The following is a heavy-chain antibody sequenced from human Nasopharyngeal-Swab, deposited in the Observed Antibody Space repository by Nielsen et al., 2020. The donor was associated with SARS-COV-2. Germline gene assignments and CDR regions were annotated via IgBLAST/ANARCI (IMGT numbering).Heavy chain of an antibody. V-gene: IGHV3-33*01. CDR3: ARPSGWLAFDI. CDR1: GFTFSSYG. Sequence: LSLTCAASGFTFSSYGMHWVRQAPGKGLEWVAVIWYDGSNKYYADSVKGRFTISRDNSKNTLYLQMNSLRAEDTAVYYCARPSGWLAFDIWGQGTMVTVSS. J-gene: IGHJ3*02. CDR2: IWYDGSNK. D-gene: IGHD6-19*01.